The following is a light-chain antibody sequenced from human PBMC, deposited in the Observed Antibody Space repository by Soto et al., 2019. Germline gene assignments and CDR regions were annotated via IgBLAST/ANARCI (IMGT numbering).Light chain of an antibody. CDR3: QKYSSVPV. Sequence: DIQMTQSPTSLSASVGDRVTITCRASQGIRNYVAWYQQIPGKAPKLLIYAASTLQSGVPSRFSGSGSGTDFTLTINGLQPEDVPTYSCQKYSSVPVFGPWTKVEIK. J-gene: IGKJ3*01. CDR2: AAS. V-gene: IGKV1-27*01. CDR1: QGIRNY.